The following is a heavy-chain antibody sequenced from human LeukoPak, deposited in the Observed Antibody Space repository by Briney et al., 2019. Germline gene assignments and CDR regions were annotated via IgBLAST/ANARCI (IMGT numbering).Heavy chain of an antibody. CDR3: GRCEGVVGAPFGL. J-gene: IGHJ2*01. Sequence: SEPLSLTCTVSGGSLNNYFWSWIRQAPGKGLEWIGEVSDSGSSNYNPSLESRLTISVDTSKDQFSLKLYSVTDADTAVYYCGRCEGVVGAPFGLRGRCNLVTV. D-gene: IGHD2-2*01. CDR1: GGSLNNYF. V-gene: IGHV4-34*01. CDR2: VSDSGSS.